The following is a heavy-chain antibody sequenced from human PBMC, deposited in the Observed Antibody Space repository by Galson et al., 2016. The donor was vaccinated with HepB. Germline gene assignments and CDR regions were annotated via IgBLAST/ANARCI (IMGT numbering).Heavy chain of an antibody. Sequence: SVKVSCKASGYSFATYGITWVRQAPGQGLEWMGWVSPYAGNTRYAEKFQGRVTMTTDTSTTTAYMELTNLKSDDTALDYCARGASWLDPWGQGTLVTVSP. CDR3: ARGASWLDP. CDR2: VSPYAGNT. CDR1: GYSFATYG. V-gene: IGHV1-18*01. J-gene: IGHJ5*02.